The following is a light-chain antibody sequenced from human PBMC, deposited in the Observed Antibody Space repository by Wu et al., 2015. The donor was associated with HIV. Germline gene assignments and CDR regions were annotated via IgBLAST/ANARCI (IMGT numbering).Light chain of an antibody. CDR3: HQYNSYSGGT. V-gene: IGKV1-5*03. J-gene: IGKJ1*01. CDR2: KAS. Sequence: DIQMTQSPPTLSASVGDRVTITCRASQSIGSWLAWYQQKPGKAPKLLIYKASSLESGVPSRFSGSGSGTEFTLTISSLQSDDFATYYCHQYNSYSGGTFGQGTKVEIK. CDR1: QSIGSW.